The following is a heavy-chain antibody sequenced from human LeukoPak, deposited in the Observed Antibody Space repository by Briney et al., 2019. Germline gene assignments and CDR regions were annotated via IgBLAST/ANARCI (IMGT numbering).Heavy chain of an antibody. CDR2: ISSSSSYI. D-gene: IGHD2-2*01. V-gene: IGHV3-21*01. CDR1: GFIVSSND. CDR3: ARSQGTNYYYYYMDV. J-gene: IGHJ6*03. Sequence: GGSLRLSCAASGFIVSSNDMSWVRQAPGKGLEWVSSISSSSSYIYYADSVKGRFTISRDNAKNSLYLQMNSLRAEDTAVYYCARSQGTNYYYYYMDVWGKGTTVTVSS.